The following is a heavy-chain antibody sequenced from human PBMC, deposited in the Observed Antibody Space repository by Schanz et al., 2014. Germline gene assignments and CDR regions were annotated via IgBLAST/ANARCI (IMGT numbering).Heavy chain of an antibody. D-gene: IGHD3-22*01. CDR1: GYTFTAYG. J-gene: IGHJ4*02. CDR3: ARSNYYDNSYYYTSFDY. Sequence: VQSVHSGTEVQKLGASVKVSCQTSGYTFTAYGINWVRQAPGQGLEWMGWISAYNGNTNYAQKLQGRVTMTADTSTSTAYMDLRSLRSDDTAVYYSARSNYYDNSYYYTSFDYWGQGTLVTVSS. CDR2: ISAYNGNT. V-gene: IGHV1-18*01.